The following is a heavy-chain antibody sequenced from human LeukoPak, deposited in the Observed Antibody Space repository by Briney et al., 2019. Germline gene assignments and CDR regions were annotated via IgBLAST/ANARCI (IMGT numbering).Heavy chain of an antibody. V-gene: IGHV4-39*01. CDR1: GASIRANHHY. Sequence: SETLSLTCTVSGASIRANHHYWAWVRQPPGKGLEWIGTIFSSGTTYYNPSLRTRVSISVDTSKNEFSLRLSAVTAADTGLYYCARIIRTAGYYSNPKSGSFDLWGQGILVTVSS. D-gene: IGHD3-22*01. J-gene: IGHJ5*02. CDR3: ARIIRTAGYYSNPKSGSFDL. CDR2: IFSSGTT.